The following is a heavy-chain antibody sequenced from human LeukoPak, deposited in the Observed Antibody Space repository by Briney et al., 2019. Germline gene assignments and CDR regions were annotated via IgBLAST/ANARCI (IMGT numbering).Heavy chain of an antibody. D-gene: IGHD4-23*01. V-gene: IGHV3-66*02. CDR1: GFTISNNY. Sequence: PGGSLRLSCAASGFTISNNYMTWVRQAPGKGLEWVSVIYNGGSTYYADSVKGRFTISRDNSQNTLCLQINSLRAEDTAVYYCARGTYGGIDYWGQVTLVTVSS. CDR3: ARGTYGGIDY. J-gene: IGHJ4*02. CDR2: IYNGGST.